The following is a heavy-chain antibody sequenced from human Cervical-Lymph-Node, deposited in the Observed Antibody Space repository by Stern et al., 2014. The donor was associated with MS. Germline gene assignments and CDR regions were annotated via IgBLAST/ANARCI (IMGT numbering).Heavy chain of an antibody. Sequence: VQLVQSGGGLVQPGRSLRLSCAASGFTFGDYAMHWVRQAPGKGLEWVSGISGNSGNIGYADSVKGRFTISRDNAKNSLYLQMNSLRAEDTALYYCAKDINLRGTYYFDYWGQGTLVTVSS. J-gene: IGHJ4*02. V-gene: IGHV3-9*01. D-gene: IGHD2-15*01. CDR3: AKDINLRGTYYFDY. CDR1: GFTFGDYA. CDR2: ISGNSGNI.